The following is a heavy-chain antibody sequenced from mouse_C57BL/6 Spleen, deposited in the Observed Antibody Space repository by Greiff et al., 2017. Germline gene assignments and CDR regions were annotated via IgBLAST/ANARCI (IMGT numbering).Heavy chain of an antibody. Sequence: QVQLKQSGAELVRPGASVTLSCKASGYTFTDYEMHWVKQTPVHGLEWIGAIDPETGGTAYNQKFKGKAILTADKSSSTAYMELRSLTSEDSAVYYCTRGGNQAWFAYWGQGTLVTVSA. CDR3: TRGGNQAWFAY. V-gene: IGHV1-15*01. J-gene: IGHJ3*01. CDR2: IDPETGGT. CDR1: GYTFTDYE.